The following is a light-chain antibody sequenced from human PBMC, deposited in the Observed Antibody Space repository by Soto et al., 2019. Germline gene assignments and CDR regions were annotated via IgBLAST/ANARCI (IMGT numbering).Light chain of an antibody. CDR2: GAS. CDR3: QQYGSSPRT. Sequence: EIVLTQSPGTLSLSPGERATLSCSASQSFSSSYLAWYQQKPGQAPRLLIYGASSRATGIPDRFSGSGSGTDFTLTISRLEPEDFAVYYCQQYGSSPRTFGQGTKVDIK. V-gene: IGKV3-20*01. J-gene: IGKJ1*01. CDR1: QSFSSSY.